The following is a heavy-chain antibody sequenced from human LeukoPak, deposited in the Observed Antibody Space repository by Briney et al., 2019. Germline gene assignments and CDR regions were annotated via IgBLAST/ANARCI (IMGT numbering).Heavy chain of an antibody. CDR3: ARGYSSGWSDY. CDR1: GGSIRSSDYY. Sequence: SETLSLTCTVSGGSIRSSDYYWGCIRQPPGKGLEWIGSIYYSGSTYYNPSLKSRVTISVDTSKNQFSLKLSSVTAADTAVYYCARGYSSGWSDYWGQGTLVTVSS. D-gene: IGHD6-19*01. V-gene: IGHV4-39*07. J-gene: IGHJ4*02. CDR2: IYYSGST.